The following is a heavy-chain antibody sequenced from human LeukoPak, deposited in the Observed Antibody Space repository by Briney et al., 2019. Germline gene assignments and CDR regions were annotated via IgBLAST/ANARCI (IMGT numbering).Heavy chain of an antibody. V-gene: IGHV1-2*02. CDR3: ARDPRSSGWYGYYYYYYMDV. D-gene: IGHD6-19*01. Sequence: GASVKVSCKASGYTFTGYYMHWVRQAPGQGLEWMGWINPNSGGTNYAQKFQGRVTMTRDTSISTAYMELSRLRSDDTAVYYCARDPRSSGWYGYYYYYYMDVWGKGTTVTISS. CDR1: GYTFTGYY. CDR2: INPNSGGT. J-gene: IGHJ6*03.